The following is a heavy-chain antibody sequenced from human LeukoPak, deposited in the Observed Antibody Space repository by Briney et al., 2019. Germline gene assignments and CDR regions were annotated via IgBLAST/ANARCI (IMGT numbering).Heavy chain of an antibody. V-gene: IGHV1-69*08. CDR2: ITPVIETA. CDR3: ARVNLRGSNYNWFDP. Sequence: GSSVKVSCKTSGGTLLSHTFSWVRQAPGKGLEWMGKITPVIETANYAQTLQGRVSIYADKSTTTVYMDLSGLRPDDTAVYYCARVNLRGSNYNWFDPWGQGTRVTVSS. J-gene: IGHJ5*02. CDR1: GGTLLSHT. D-gene: IGHD3-10*01.